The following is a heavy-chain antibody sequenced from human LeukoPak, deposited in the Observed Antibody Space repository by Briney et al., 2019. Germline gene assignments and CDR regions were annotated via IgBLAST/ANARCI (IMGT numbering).Heavy chain of an antibody. CDR1: GYTFSDYS. D-gene: IGHD3-10*01. J-gene: IGHJ4*02. CDR2: INPNSGGT. Sequence: ASVMVSCKASGYTFSDYSIHWVRQAPGQGLEWMGRINPNSGGTTYAQNFQGRVTMTRDTAINTAYMELSGLTSDDTAVYYCAASFGASDYWGQGTLVTVSS. CDR3: AASFGASDY. V-gene: IGHV1-2*06.